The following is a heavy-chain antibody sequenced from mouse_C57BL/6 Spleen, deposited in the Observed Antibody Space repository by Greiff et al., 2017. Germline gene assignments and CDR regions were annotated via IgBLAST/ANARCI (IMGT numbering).Heavy chain of an antibody. D-gene: IGHD2-4*01. J-gene: IGHJ4*01. CDR1: GFTFSDYG. Sequence: EVKLEESGGGLVKPGGSLKLSCAASGFTFSDYGMHWVRQAPEKGLEWVAYISSGSSTIYYADTVKGRFTISRDNAKNTLFLQMTSLRSEDTAMYYCARDDYDSAMDYWGQGTSVTVSS. V-gene: IGHV5-17*01. CDR3: ARDDYDSAMDY. CDR2: ISSGSSTI.